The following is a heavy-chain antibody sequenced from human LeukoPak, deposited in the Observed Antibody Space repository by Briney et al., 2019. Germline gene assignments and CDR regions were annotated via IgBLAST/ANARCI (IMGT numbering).Heavy chain of an antibody. CDR2: MNPNSGNT. CDR3: ARREYGSGSYHLVY. D-gene: IGHD3-10*01. V-gene: IGHV1-8*01. Sequence: VASVKVSCKASGYTFTRYDINWVRQATGQGLEWMGWMNPNSGNTGYAQKFQGRVTMTTNTPISTAYMELSSLRSEDTAVYYCARREYGSGSYHLVYWGQGTLVTVSS. J-gene: IGHJ4*02. CDR1: GYTFTRYD.